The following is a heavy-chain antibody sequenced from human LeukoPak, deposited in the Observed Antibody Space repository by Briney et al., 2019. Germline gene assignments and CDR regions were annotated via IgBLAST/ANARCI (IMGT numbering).Heavy chain of an antibody. D-gene: IGHD4-11*01. CDR1: GRSISSGDSY. CDR2: IYYKHIT. Sequence: SQTLSLTCTVSGRSISSGDSYWTWIRQPPTEVWVCYWYIYYKHITYYNPARKIRVPMTEDTSQNQFSLKQSSSTAPDTAVYYCARGPPATVTRPNRGYNWFDPWGQGTLVTVSS. CDR3: ARGPPATVTRPNRGYNWFDP. J-gene: IGHJ5*02. V-gene: IGHV4-30-4*08.